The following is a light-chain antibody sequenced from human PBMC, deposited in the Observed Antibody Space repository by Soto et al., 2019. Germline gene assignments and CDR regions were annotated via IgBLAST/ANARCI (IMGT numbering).Light chain of an antibody. CDR1: QTIGSSY. CDR3: QQYRTPSQT. J-gene: IGKJ1*01. CDR2: GGA. V-gene: IGKV3-20*01. Sequence: EIVLTQSPGTLSLSPGESATLSCRASQTIGSSYLAWYQQRPGQAPRLLIYGGANRATGIPDRFSATGSETDFTLAISRLEPEDFAVYYCQQYRTPSQTSGQGTKVE.